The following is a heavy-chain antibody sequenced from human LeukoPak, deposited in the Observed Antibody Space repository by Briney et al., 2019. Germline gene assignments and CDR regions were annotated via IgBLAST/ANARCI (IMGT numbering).Heavy chain of an antibody. Sequence: SETLSLTCTVSGGSIGGYYWSWIRQPPGKGLEWIGYIYYSGSTNYNPSLKSRVTISVDTSKNQFSLKLSSVTAADTAVYYCARGRDYYDSSGYYNWFDPWGQGTLVTVSS. D-gene: IGHD3-22*01. CDR1: GGSIGGYY. CDR2: IYYSGST. J-gene: IGHJ5*02. V-gene: IGHV4-59*01. CDR3: ARGRDYYDSSGYYNWFDP.